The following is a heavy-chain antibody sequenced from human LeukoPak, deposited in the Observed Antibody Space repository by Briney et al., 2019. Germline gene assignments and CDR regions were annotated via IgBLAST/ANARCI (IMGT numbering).Heavy chain of an antibody. V-gene: IGHV3-23*01. CDR3: AKDESGYCSSSACYKWFDP. J-gene: IGHJ5*02. D-gene: IGHD2-2*01. CDR2: ISGSGGDT. Sequence: GGSLRLSCAASGFTFRSYAMSWVRQAPRKGLEWVSTISGSGGDTYYADSVKGRFTISRDNSKNTLYLQMNSLRAEGTAVYYCAKDESGYCSSSACYKWFDPWGQGTLVTVSS. CDR1: GFTFRSYA.